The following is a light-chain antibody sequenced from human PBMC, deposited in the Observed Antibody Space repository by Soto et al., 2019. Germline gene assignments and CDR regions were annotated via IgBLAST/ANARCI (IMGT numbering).Light chain of an antibody. V-gene: IGKV3-11*01. J-gene: IGKJ3*01. CDR1: QSVSSY. CDR2: DAS. CDR3: HHRSNWIWT. Sequence: EIVLTQSPATLSLSPGERATLACRASQSVSSYLAWYQQKPGQAPRLLIYDASSRATGIPARFSGSGSGTDFTLTISSLEPEDFAVYYCHHRSNWIWTFGPGTKVDIK.